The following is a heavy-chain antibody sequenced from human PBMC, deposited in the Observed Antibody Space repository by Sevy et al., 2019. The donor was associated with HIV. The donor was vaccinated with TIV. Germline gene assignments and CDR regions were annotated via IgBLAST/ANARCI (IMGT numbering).Heavy chain of an antibody. Sequence: GESLKISCAASGFTFSSYAMSWVRQAPGKGLEWVSAISGSGGSTYYADSVKGRFTISRDNSKNTLYLQMNSLRAEDTAVYYCAKVFTAVASENYFDYWGQGTLVTVSS. J-gene: IGHJ4*02. D-gene: IGHD6-19*01. V-gene: IGHV3-23*01. CDR3: AKVFTAVASENYFDY. CDR2: ISGSGGST. CDR1: GFTFSSYA.